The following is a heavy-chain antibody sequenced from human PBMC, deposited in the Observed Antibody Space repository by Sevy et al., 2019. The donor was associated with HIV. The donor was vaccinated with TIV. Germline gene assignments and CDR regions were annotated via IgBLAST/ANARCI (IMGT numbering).Heavy chain of an antibody. CDR2: INPNSGGT. CDR3: ARAPFGVVIRDQTYYDYGMDV. D-gene: IGHD3-3*01. V-gene: IGHV1-2*02. Sequence: ASVKVSCKASGYTFTGYYMHWVRQAHGQGLEWMGWINPNSGGTNYAQKFQGRVTMTRETSISTAYMELCRLRSDATAVYYCARAPFGVVIRDQTYYDYGMDVWGQGTTVTVSS. J-gene: IGHJ6*02. CDR1: GYTFTGYY.